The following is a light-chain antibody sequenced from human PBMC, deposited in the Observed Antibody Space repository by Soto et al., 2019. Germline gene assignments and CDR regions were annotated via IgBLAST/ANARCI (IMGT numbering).Light chain of an antibody. V-gene: IGKV2-30*01. CDR3: TQGTHWPRT. CDR2: RVS. Sequence: DVVLTQSSLSLPVNFGQPASISCRSSKSLVYSDGNTHLSWFHQRPGQSPRRLIYRVSSRDSGVPDRFSGSGSGTDFTLEISRVEAEDVGIYFCTQGTHWPRTFGQGTKVEVK. J-gene: IGKJ1*01. CDR1: KSLVYSDGNTH.